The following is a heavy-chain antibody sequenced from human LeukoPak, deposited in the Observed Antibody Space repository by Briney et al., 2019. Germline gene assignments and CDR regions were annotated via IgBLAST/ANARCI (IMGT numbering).Heavy chain of an antibody. CDR2: INAGNGNT. D-gene: IGHD3-22*01. Sequence: ASVKVSCKASGYTFTSYAMHWVRQAPGQRLEWMGWINAGNGNTKYSQKFQGRVTITRDTSASTAYMELSSLRSEDTAVYYCARARPDYYDSSGLFDYWGQGNLVTVSS. J-gene: IGHJ4*02. CDR1: GYTFTSYA. CDR3: ARARPDYYDSSGLFDY. V-gene: IGHV1-3*01.